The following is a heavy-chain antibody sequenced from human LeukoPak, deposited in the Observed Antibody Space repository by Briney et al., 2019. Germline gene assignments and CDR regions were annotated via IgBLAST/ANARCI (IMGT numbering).Heavy chain of an antibody. J-gene: IGHJ4*02. CDR3: ARAGYSSGWYYFDY. V-gene: IGHV1-2*02. Sequence: ASVKVSCKAYGYTFTGYYMHWVRQAPGQGLEWMGWINPNSGGTNYAQKFQGRVTMTRDTSISTAYMELSRLRSDDTAVYYCARAGYSSGWYYFDYWGQGTLVTVSS. CDR2: INPNSGGT. D-gene: IGHD6-19*01. CDR1: GYTFTGYY.